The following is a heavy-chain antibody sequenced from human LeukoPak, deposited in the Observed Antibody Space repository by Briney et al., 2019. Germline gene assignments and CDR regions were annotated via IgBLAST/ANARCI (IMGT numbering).Heavy chain of an antibody. CDR2: IYYSGST. CDR1: GGSISSYY. Sequence: SETLSLTCTVSGGSISSYYWSWIRQPPGKGLEWIGYIYYSGSTNYNPSLKSRVTISVDTSKNQFSLKLSSVTAADTAVYYCARWSGWYYFDYWGQGTLVTVSS. J-gene: IGHJ4*02. CDR3: ARWSGWYYFDY. D-gene: IGHD6-19*01. V-gene: IGHV4-59*08.